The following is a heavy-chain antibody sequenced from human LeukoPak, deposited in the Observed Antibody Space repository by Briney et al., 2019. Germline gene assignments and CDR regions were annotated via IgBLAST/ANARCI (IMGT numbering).Heavy chain of an antibody. V-gene: IGHV3-7*04. CDR3: VRDLQHPWACI. J-gene: IGHJ3*02. Sequence: VQPGGSLRLSCAASGFTFSSYWMSWVRQAPGKGLEWVANIKQDGSEKYYVDSVKGRFTISRDNAKNSLYLQMNSLRAEDTALYYCVRDLQHPWACIWGQGTMLTVSS. CDR2: IKQDGSEK. CDR1: GFTFSSYW. D-gene: IGHD6-13*01.